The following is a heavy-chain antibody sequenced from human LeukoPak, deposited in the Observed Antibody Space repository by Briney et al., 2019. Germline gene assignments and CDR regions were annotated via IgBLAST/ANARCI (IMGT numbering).Heavy chain of an antibody. CDR3: ARGRQQDY. CDR1: GVPFSNYY. V-gene: IGHV4-34*01. Sequence: SETLSLTCAVYGVPFSNYYWSWIRQPPGKGLEWIGEIDHSGVTSYSPSLESRVTLSVDTSKNQFSLKLTSVTAADTAVYYCARGRQQDYWSQGTRVTVSS. D-gene: IGHD2-2*01. J-gene: IGHJ4*02. CDR2: IDHSGVT.